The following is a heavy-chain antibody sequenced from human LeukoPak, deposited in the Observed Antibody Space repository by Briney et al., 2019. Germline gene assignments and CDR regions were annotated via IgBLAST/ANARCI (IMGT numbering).Heavy chain of an antibody. V-gene: IGHV3-23*01. CDR2: ISGSGGST. J-gene: IGHJ4*02. CDR3: AKGTYGDYVFDY. D-gene: IGHD4-17*01. CDR1: GFTFSSYA. Sequence: GSLKLSCSASGFTFSSYAMSWVRPAPGKGLEWVSAISGSGGSTYYADSVKGRFTISRDNSKNTLYLQMNSLRAEDTAVYYCAKGTYGDYVFDYWGQGILVTVSS.